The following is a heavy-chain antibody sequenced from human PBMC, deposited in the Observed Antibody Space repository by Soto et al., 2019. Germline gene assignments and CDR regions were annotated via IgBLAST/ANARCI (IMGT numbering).Heavy chain of an antibody. CDR2: IYSGGST. J-gene: IGHJ6*02. Sequence: EVQLVESGGGLVQPGGSLRLSCAASGFTVSSNYMSWVRQAPGKGLEWVSVIYSGGSTYYADSVKGRFTISRDNSKNTRYFEMNSLGAEDSTVYYCARGKVVRCFKGGISSVYGVGVWGQGSTVSVFS. CDR3: ARGKVVRCFKGGISSVYGVGV. D-gene: IGHD3-10*01. CDR1: GFTVSSNY. V-gene: IGHV3-66*01.